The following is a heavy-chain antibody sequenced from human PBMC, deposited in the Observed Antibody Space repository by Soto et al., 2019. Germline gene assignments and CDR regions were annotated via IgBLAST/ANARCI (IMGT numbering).Heavy chain of an antibody. D-gene: IGHD3-22*01. CDR2: ISAYNGNT. CDR1: GYTFTNYG. J-gene: IGHJ4*02. V-gene: IGHV1-18*01. CDR3: AVDYSDRRGYLGF. Sequence: QVHLVQSGAEVKTPGASVKVSCKTSGYTFTNYGISWVRQAPGQGLEWMGWISAYNGNTNYAQKFQGRVTMTTDTSTSTAYMELRSLRSDDTAVYYCAVDYSDRRGYLGFWGQGTLVTVSS.